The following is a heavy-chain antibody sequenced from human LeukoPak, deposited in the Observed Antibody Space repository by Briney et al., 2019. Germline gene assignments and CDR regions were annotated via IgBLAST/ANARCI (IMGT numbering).Heavy chain of an antibody. CDR3: AREPPGY. CDR2: IYTNGGA. J-gene: IGHJ4*02. CDR1: GGSVTSGNYY. Sequence: SQTLSLTSTVSGGSVTSGNYYWNWIRQPAGNGLEWIGRIYTNGGASYNPSLKSRVTISIDASKNQFSLKLSSVTAADTAVYYCAREPPGYWGQGILVTVSS. V-gene: IGHV4-61*02.